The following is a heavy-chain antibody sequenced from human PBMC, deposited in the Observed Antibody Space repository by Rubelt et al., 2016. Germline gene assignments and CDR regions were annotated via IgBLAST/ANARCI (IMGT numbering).Heavy chain of an antibody. J-gene: IGHJ6*02. V-gene: IGHV3-53*01. D-gene: IGHD2-15*01. Sequence: GKGLEWVSVIYSGGSTYYADSVKGRFTISRDNSKNTLYLQMNSLRAEDTAVYYCARAAVMGPIAATPEVGYYYGMDVWGQGTTVTVS. CDR3: ARAAVMGPIAATPEVGYYYGMDV. CDR2: IYSGGST.